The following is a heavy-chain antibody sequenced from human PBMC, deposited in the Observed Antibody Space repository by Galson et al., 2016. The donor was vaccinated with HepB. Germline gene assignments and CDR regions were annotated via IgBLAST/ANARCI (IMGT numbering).Heavy chain of an antibody. D-gene: IGHD6-25*01. J-gene: IGHJ4*02. CDR2: ISYDGSKQ. Sequence: SLRLSCAASGFTPGFTFSHEAMHWVRQAPGKGLEWLAVISYDGSKQYYADSVKGRFTISRDNSKSTLFLQMNGLRVDDTALYYCAREAAEDFDTSGYFAYWGQGTLVTVSS. V-gene: IGHV3-30*04. CDR1: GFTPGFTFSHEA. CDR3: AREAAEDFDTSGYFAY.